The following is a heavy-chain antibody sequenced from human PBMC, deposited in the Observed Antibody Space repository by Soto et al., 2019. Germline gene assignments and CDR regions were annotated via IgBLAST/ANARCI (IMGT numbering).Heavy chain of an antibody. V-gene: IGHV1-69*13. CDR2: IIPIFGTA. Sequence: SVKVSCTASGGTFSSYAISWVRQAPGQGLEWMGGIIPIFGTANYAQKFQGRVTITADESTSTAYMELSSLRSEDTAVYYCARDYDFWSGSRKYYGMDVWGQGTTVTVSS. CDR3: ARDYDFWSGSRKYYGMDV. J-gene: IGHJ6*02. D-gene: IGHD3-3*01. CDR1: GGTFSSYA.